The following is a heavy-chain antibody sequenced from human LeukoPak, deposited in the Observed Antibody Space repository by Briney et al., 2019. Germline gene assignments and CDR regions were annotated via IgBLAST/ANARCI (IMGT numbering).Heavy chain of an antibody. Sequence: GGSLRLSCAASGFTFSSYGMHWVRQAPGKGLEWVAVISYDGSNKYYADSVKGRFTISRDNSKNTLYLQMNSLRAEDTAVYYCAKDFYGDYYYFDYWGQGTLVTVSS. CDR3: AKDFYGDYYYFDY. D-gene: IGHD4-17*01. J-gene: IGHJ4*02. CDR2: ISYDGSNK. V-gene: IGHV3-30*18. CDR1: GFTFSSYG.